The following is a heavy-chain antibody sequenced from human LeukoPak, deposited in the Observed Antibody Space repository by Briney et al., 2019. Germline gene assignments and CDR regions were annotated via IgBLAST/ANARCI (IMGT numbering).Heavy chain of an antibody. CDR2: TIPIFGTA. V-gene: IGHV1-69*13. D-gene: IGHD3-3*01. J-gene: IGHJ4*02. CDR3: ARGGLRFLEWLLY. Sequence: ASVKVSCKASGGTFSSYAISWVRQAPGQGLEWMGGTIPIFGTANYAQKFQGRVTITADESTSTAYMELNSLRSEDTAVYYCARGGLRFLEWLLYWGQGTLVTVSS. CDR1: GGTFSSYA.